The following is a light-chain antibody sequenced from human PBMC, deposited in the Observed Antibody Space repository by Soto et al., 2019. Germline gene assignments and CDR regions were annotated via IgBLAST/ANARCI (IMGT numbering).Light chain of an antibody. CDR3: SSYASGSIYV. CDR1: SFDVGGFNS. V-gene: IGLV2-14*01. Sequence: QSVLTQPASVSGSPGQSISISCTGTSFDVGGFNSVSWYQQHPGKVPKLMIFEVTNRPAGISSRFSGSKSGNTASLSISGLQAEDEADYYCSSYASGSIYVFGTGTKVTVL. CDR2: EVT. J-gene: IGLJ1*01.